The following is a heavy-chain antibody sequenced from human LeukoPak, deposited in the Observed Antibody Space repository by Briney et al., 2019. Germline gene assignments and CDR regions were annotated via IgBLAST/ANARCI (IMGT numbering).Heavy chain of an antibody. D-gene: IGHD2-8*01. CDR2: IYYSGST. J-gene: IGHJ4*02. V-gene: IGHV4-59*01. CDR1: GGSISWCYY. CDR3: ARVMAPKALRWTYYFDY. Sequence: SQTLSHTCTVSGGSISWCYYWSWIRQPPGKALEWIGYIYYSGSTNYNPSLKSRVTMSVDTSKNQFSLKLSSVTAADTAVYYCARVMAPKALRWTYYFDYWGQGTLVTVSS.